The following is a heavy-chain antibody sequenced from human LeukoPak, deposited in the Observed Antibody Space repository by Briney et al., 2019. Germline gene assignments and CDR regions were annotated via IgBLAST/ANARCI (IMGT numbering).Heavy chain of an antibody. Sequence: SGTLSLTCAVSGGSISSSNWWSWVRQPPGKGLEWIGEIYHSGSTNYNQSLKSRVTISVDKSKNQFSLKLSSVTAADTAVYYCASVGGLRGWLADWGQGTLVTVSS. CDR2: IYHSGST. CDR3: ASVGGLRGWLAD. CDR1: GGSISSSNW. D-gene: IGHD6-19*01. J-gene: IGHJ4*02. V-gene: IGHV4-4*02.